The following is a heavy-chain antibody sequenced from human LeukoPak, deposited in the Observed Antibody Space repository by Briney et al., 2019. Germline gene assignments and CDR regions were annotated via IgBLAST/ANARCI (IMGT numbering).Heavy chain of an antibody. D-gene: IGHD5-18*01. V-gene: IGHV1-46*01. CDR1: GYTFTSYY. J-gene: IGHJ6*02. Sequence: ASVKVSCKASGYTFTSYYIHWVRQAPGQGLEWMGVINPSGGRTTYAQKFQGRVTMTRDTSTSTVYMELSSLRSDDKAVYYCARVNSYGYYYYYGMDVWGQGTTVTVSS. CDR2: INPSGGRT. CDR3: ARVNSYGYYYYYGMDV.